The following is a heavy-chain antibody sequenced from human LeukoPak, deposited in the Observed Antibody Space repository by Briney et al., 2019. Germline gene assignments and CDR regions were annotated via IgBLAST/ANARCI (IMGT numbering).Heavy chain of an antibody. CDR3: AKWSGGWEPTPGFDY. Sequence: PGGSLRLSCAASGFTFDDYGMSWVRQAPGKGLEWVSSINGGGSSTYYADSVKGRFTISRDNSKNTLYLQMNSLRAEDTAVYYCAKWSGGWEPTPGFDYWGQGTLVTVSS. V-gene: IGHV3-23*01. J-gene: IGHJ4*02. CDR2: INGGGSST. CDR1: GFTFDDYG. D-gene: IGHD1-26*01.